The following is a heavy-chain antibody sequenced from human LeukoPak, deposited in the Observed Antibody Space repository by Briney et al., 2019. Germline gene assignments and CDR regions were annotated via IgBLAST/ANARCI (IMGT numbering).Heavy chain of an antibody. CDR3: ARGRQQLVRLSYMDV. D-gene: IGHD6-13*01. CDR1: GGTFSSYA. J-gene: IGHJ6*03. Sequence: SVKVSCKASGGTFSSYAISWVRQAPGQGLEWRGGIIPIFGTANYAQKFQGRVTITTDESTSAAYMELSRLRSEDTAVYYCARGRQQLVRLSYMDVWGKGTTVTVSS. CDR2: IIPIFGTA. V-gene: IGHV1-69*05.